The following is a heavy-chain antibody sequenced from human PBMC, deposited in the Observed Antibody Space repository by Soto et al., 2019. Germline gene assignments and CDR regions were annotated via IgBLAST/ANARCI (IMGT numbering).Heavy chain of an antibody. J-gene: IGHJ4*02. CDR3: ARGILRGGRSSFDY. CDR1: GFTFSSYG. D-gene: IGHD6-6*01. CDR2: IWYDGSNK. Sequence: PGGSLRLSCAASGFTFSSYGMHWVRQAPGKGLEWVAVIWYDGSNKYYADSVKGRFTISRDNSKNTLYLQMNSLRAEDTAVYYCARGILRGGRSSFDYWGQGTLVTVSS. V-gene: IGHV3-33*01.